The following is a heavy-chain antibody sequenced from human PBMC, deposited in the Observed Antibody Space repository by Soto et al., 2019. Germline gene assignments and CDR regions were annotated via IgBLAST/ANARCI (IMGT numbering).Heavy chain of an antibody. CDR2: IYHSGST. CDR1: GGSISSGGYY. Sequence: SETLSLTCTVSGGSISSGGYYWSWIRQHPGKGLEWIGYIYHSGSTYYNPSLKSRVIISVDTSRNQFSLKLSSVTAADTAVYFCVKSRLEQYLFDSWGQGALVTVSS. D-gene: IGHD2-2*02. J-gene: IGHJ4*02. V-gene: IGHV4-31*03. CDR3: VKSRLEQYLFDS.